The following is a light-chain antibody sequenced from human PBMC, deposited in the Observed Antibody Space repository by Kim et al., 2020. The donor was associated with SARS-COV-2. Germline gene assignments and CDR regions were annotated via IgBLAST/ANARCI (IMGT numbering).Light chain of an antibody. CDR1: QSITGW. J-gene: IGKJ1*01. CDR2: QTS. Sequence: DIQMTQSPSTLSASIGDRVTITCRASQSITGWLAWYQQKPGKAPNLLIYQTSRLQSGVPSRFTGSGSGTEFTLIISSLQSDDLATYYCQQYNNWMWTFGQGTKVDIK. V-gene: IGKV1-5*03. CDR3: QQYNNWMWT.